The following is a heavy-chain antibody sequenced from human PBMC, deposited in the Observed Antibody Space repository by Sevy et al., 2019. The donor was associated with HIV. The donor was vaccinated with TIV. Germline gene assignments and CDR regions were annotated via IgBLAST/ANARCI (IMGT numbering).Heavy chain of an antibody. CDR1: GFTFNNYA. V-gene: IGHV3-30-3*01. CDR2: ISFDGTNK. CDR3: VTDQEDTSGYYPGDY. J-gene: IGHJ4*02. Sequence: GGSLRLSCVGSGFTFNNYAMHWVRQSPGKGLEWVALISFDGTNKFYADSVKGRFTISRDNSRGTLYLQMTSLKVEDSALYHCVTDQEDTSGYYPGDYWGQGTLVTVSS. D-gene: IGHD3-22*01.